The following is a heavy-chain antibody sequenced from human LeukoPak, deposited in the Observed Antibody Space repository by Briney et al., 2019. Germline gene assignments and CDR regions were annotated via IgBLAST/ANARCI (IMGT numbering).Heavy chain of an antibody. CDR3: ARERTLLYYFDY. D-gene: IGHD3/OR15-3a*01. CDR1: GGSISSGDYY. Sequence: SETLSLTCTVSGGSISSGDYYRSWIRQPPGKGLKWIGYIYYSGSTYYNPSLKSRVTISVDTSKNQFSLKLSSVTAADTAVYYCARERTLLYYFDYWGQGTLVTVSS. J-gene: IGHJ4*02. V-gene: IGHV4-30-4*01. CDR2: IYYSGST.